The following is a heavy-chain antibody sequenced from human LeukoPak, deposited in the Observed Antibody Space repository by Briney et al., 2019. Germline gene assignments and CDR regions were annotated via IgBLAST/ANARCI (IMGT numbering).Heavy chain of an antibody. V-gene: IGHV1-2*02. D-gene: IGHD2-2*01. CDR1: GYTFTGYY. J-gene: IGHJ5*02. CDR2: INPNSGGT. CDR3: ARDYRGCSSTSCFSGYTSWFDP. Sequence: ASVKVSCKASGYTFTGYYMHWVRQAPGRGLEWMGWINPNSGGTNYAQKFQGRVTMTRDTSISTAYMELSRLRADDTAVYYCARDYRGCSSTSCFSGYTSWFDPWGQGTLVTVSS.